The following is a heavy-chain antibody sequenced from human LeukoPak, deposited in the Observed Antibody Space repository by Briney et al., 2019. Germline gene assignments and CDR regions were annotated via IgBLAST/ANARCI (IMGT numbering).Heavy chain of an antibody. CDR2: IWYDGSNK. D-gene: IGHD4-17*01. J-gene: IGHJ4*02. V-gene: IGHV3-33*01. CDR3: ASDDYGDSIDY. Sequence: GRSLRLSCAASGFTFSSYGMHWVRQAPGKGLEWVAVIWYDGSNKYYADSVKGRFTISRDNAKNSLYLQMNSLRAEDTAVYYCASDDYGDSIDYWGQGTLVTVSS. CDR1: GFTFSSYG.